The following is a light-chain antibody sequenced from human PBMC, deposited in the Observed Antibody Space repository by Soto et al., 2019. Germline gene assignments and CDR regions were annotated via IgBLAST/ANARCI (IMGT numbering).Light chain of an antibody. V-gene: IGLV1-44*01. J-gene: IGLJ1*01. CDR3: AAWDDSLNGYDV. CDR1: RSNIGSNT. Sequence: QSVLTQPPSASGTPGQRVTISCSGSRSNIGSNTVNWYQQLPGTAPKLLIYSNNQRPSGVPDRFSGSKSGTSASLAISGLQSEDEAEYYCAAWDDSLNGYDVFGTGTKVTVL. CDR2: SNN.